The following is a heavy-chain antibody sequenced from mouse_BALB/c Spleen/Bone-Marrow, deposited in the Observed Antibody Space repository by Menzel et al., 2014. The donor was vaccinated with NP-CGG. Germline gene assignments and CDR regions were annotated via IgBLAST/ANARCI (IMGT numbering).Heavy chain of an antibody. D-gene: IGHD2-3*01. CDR1: GFDFSRYW. V-gene: IGHV4-1*02. J-gene: IGHJ3*01. CDR3: ARLGYYGWFAY. CDR2: INPYSSTI. Sequence: EANVVESGGGLVQPGGSLKLSCAASGFDFSRYWMSWVRQAPGKGLEWIGEINPYSSTINYTPSLKDKFIISRDNAKNTLYLQMSKVRSEDTALYCCARLGYYGWFAYWGQGTLVTVSA.